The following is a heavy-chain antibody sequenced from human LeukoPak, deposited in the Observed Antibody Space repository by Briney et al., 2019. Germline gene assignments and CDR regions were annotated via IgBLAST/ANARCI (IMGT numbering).Heavy chain of an antibody. CDR1: GYIFTNYW. D-gene: IGHD6-6*01. Sequence: HGESLKISCKGSGYIFTNYWIGWVRQMPGKSLEWMGIIYPGDSDTRYSPSFQRQVTISADKSISTAYLHWSSLKASDTAMYYCARQVSYYYYMDVWGKGTTVTVSS. V-gene: IGHV5-51*01. CDR3: ARQVSYYYYMDV. CDR2: IYPGDSDT. J-gene: IGHJ6*03.